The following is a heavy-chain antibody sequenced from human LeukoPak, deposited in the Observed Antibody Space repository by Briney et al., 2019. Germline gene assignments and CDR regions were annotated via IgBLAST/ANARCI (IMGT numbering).Heavy chain of an antibody. J-gene: IGHJ4*02. CDR3: ARGGSSGWLDFDY. D-gene: IGHD6-19*01. Sequence: SETLSLTCTVSGGSISSYHWSWIRQPPGKGLEWIGYIYYSGSTNYNPSLKSRVTISVDTSKNQFSLKLSSVTAADTAVYYCARGGSSGWLDFDYWGQGTLVTVSS. CDR2: IYYSGST. CDR1: GGSISSYH. V-gene: IGHV4-59*01.